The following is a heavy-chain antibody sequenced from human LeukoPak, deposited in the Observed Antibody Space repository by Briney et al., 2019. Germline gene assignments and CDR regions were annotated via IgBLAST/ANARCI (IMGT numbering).Heavy chain of an antibody. CDR2: IYYSGST. D-gene: IGHD5-18*01. CDR3: ARDKFDSYGDFDY. V-gene: IGHV4-59*12. Sequence: SETLSLTCTVSGGSISSYYWSWIRQPPGKGLEWIGYIYYSGSTNYNPSLKSRVTISVDTSKNQFSLKLSSVTPEDTAVYYCARDKFDSYGDFDYWGQGTLVTVSS. CDR1: GGSISSYY. J-gene: IGHJ4*02.